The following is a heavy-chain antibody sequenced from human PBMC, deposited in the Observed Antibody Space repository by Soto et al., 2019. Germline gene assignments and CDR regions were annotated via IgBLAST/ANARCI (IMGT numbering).Heavy chain of an antibody. CDR2: IYYSGST. D-gene: IGHD3-22*01. J-gene: IGHJ4*02. V-gene: IGHV4-31*03. CDR1: GGSISSGGYY. CDR3: ARGEGPGNVPNMIVPVPYQFAY. Sequence: SETLSLTCTVSGGSISSGGYYWSWIRQHPGKGLEWIGYIYYSGSTYYNPSLKSRVTISVDTSKNQFSLKLSSVTAADTAVYYCARGEGPGNVPNMIVPVPYQFAYRGQRTPVPVSS.